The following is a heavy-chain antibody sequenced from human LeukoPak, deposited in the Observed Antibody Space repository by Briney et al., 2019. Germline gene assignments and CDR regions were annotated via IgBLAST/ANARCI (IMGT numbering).Heavy chain of an antibody. V-gene: IGHV3-23*01. D-gene: IGHD3-10*01. J-gene: IGHJ4*02. Sequence: GGSLRLSCAASGFTFSSYAMSWVRQAPGKGPEWVSAIGGGGTDTYYVDSVRGRFTISRDNSRNTVYLQMNSLRVEDTAIYYCAKSYGLGSFFDYWGQGVLVTVSS. CDR3: AKSYGLGSFFDY. CDR1: GFTFSSYA. CDR2: IGGGGTDT.